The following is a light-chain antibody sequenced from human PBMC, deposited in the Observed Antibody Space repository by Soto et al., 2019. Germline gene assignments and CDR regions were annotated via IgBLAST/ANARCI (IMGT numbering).Light chain of an antibody. J-gene: IGKJ1*01. CDR2: KAS. Sequence: DIQMTQSPSTLSASVGDRVTITCRASQSISSWLAWYQQKPGKAPKLLTYKASSLESGVPSRFSGSGSGTEFTLTISTLQPDDFATYYCQQYNSYSWTVGQGTKVDI. CDR3: QQYNSYSWT. CDR1: QSISSW. V-gene: IGKV1-5*03.